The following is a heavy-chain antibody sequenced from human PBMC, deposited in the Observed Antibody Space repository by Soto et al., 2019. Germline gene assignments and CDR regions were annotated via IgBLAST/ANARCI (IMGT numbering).Heavy chain of an antibody. CDR1: RFTFSSYA. CDR3: AKDSHYGSGSYRTD. CDR2: ISGSGGST. V-gene: IGHV3-23*01. D-gene: IGHD3-10*01. J-gene: IGHJ4*02. Sequence: EVQLLESGGGLVQPGGSLRLSCAASRFTFSSYAMSWVRQAPGKGLEWVSAISGSGGSTYYADSVKGRFTISRDNSKNTLYLQMNSLRAEDTAVYYCAKDSHYGSGSYRTDWGQGTLVTVSS.